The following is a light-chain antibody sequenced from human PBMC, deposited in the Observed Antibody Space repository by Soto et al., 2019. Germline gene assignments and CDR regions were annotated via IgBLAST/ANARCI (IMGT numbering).Light chain of an antibody. CDR3: CSYTGSRIVDV. CDR1: SSDVGSNNL. Sequence: QSALTQPASVSGSPGQSITISCTATSSDVGSNNLVSWFQQNPGKAPKLLIYDASKRPSGVSSRFSGSKSGNTASLTISGLQSEDEADYYCCSYTGSRIVDVFGSGTKLTVL. V-gene: IGLV2-23*01. CDR2: DAS. J-gene: IGLJ1*01.